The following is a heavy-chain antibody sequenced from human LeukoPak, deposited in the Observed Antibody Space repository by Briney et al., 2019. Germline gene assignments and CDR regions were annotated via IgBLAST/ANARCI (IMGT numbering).Heavy chain of an antibody. CDR2: INPSGGST. J-gene: IGHJ4*02. V-gene: IGHV1-46*01. CDR1: GYSFSSYY. D-gene: IGHD1-1*01. Sequence: GASVKVSCKASGYSFSSYYMHWVRQAPGQGLEWMGIINPSGGSTTYAQKFRDRVTITRDTSTTTVYMELSSLKSENTAVYYCARWTGTTGLDYWGQGTLVTVSS. CDR3: ARWTGTTGLDY.